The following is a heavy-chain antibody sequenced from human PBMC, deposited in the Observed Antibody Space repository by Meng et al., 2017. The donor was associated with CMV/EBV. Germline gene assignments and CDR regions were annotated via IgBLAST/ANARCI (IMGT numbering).Heavy chain of an antibody. D-gene: IGHD3-3*01. Sequence: LTRAASGFTVSSNYMSWVRPAPGKGLEWVPVIYSGGSTYYADSVKGRFTISRDNSKNTLYLQMNSLRAEDTAVYYCARDNDFWSGYYRYYYYYYGMDVWGQGTTVTVSS. CDR1: GFTVSSNY. CDR3: ARDNDFWSGYYRYYYYYYGMDV. V-gene: IGHV3-53*01. J-gene: IGHJ6*02. CDR2: IYSGGST.